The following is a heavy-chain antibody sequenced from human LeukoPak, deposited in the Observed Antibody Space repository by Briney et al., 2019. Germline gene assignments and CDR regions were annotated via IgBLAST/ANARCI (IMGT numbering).Heavy chain of an antibody. J-gene: IGHJ5*02. V-gene: IGHV2-5*02. CDR1: GSSLSTSGGG. D-gene: IGHD3-22*01. CDR2: IYWDDDK. CDR3: ANSGYYDTSGFITSNWFDP. Sequence: ESGPTLANPTQTLTLTCTFSGSSLSTSGGGVGWIRQPSEKALEWLALIYWDDDKRYSPSLKSKLTITKDTSKNQVVLTMTNVDPVDTATYYGANSGYYDTSGFITSNWFDPWGQGTLVTVSS.